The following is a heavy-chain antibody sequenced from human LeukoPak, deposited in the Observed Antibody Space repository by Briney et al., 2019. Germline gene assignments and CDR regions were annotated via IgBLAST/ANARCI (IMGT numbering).Heavy chain of an antibody. Sequence: GGSLRLSCAGSGFTFSSYAMSWVRQAPGKGLEWVSAISGSGGSTYYADSVKGRFTISRDNSKNTLYLQMNCLRAEDTAVYYCAKSPSLRTTLLYSSSWSYYPTNFDYWGQGTLVTVSS. V-gene: IGHV3-23*01. CDR3: AKSPSLRTTLLYSSSWSYYPTNFDY. J-gene: IGHJ4*02. CDR2: ISGSGGST. D-gene: IGHD6-13*01. CDR1: GFTFSSYA.